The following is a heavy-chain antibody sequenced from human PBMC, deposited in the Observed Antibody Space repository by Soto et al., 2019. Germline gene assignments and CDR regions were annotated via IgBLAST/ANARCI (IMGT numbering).Heavy chain of an antibody. CDR2: IYYSGST. D-gene: IGHD4-4*01. CDR3: ARHRRTTVAKFCFDN. Sequence: PSETLSLTCTVSGGSISSYYWSWIRQPPGKGLEWIGYIYYSGSTNYNPSLKSRVTISVDTSKNQFSLKLTSVTAADTAVYYCARHRRTTVAKFCFDNWGQGALVTVSS. V-gene: IGHV4-59*08. CDR1: GGSISSYY. J-gene: IGHJ4*02.